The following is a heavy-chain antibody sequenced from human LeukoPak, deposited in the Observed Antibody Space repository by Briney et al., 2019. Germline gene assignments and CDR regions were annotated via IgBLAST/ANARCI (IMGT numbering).Heavy chain of an antibody. CDR1: GFTFSSYW. V-gene: IGHV3-74*01. J-gene: IGHJ4*02. D-gene: IGHD3-9*01. Sequence: GGSLRLSCAASGFTFSSYWMHWVRQAPGKGLVWVSRINSDGSSTSYADSVKGRFTISRDNAKNTLYLQMDNLRAEDTAVYYCVRVLRYFDWVFDAWGQGTLVTVSS. CDR2: INSDGSST. CDR3: VRVLRYFDWVFDA.